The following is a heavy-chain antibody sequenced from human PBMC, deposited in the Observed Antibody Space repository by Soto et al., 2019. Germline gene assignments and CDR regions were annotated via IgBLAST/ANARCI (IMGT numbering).Heavy chain of an antibody. CDR3: ASVPIWCGSSSCYTEGFDS. Sequence: EVQLLDSGGGWVQPGGSLRLSCVASGFVFSDYAMSWVRQAPGNGLEWVSAISAGGSDTYYADSVKGRFTVSRVNSKNTLYLQMNTLRAEDTAKYYCASVPIWCGSSSCYTEGFDSWGQGTLVTVSS. V-gene: IGHV3-23*01. CDR2: ISAGGSDT. D-gene: IGHD2-2*01. J-gene: IGHJ4*02. CDR1: GFVFSDYA.